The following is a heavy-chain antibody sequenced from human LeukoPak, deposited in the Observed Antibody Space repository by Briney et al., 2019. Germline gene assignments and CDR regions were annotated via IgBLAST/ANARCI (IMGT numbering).Heavy chain of an antibody. J-gene: IGHJ4*02. CDR2: IYHSGST. D-gene: IGHD3-10*01. CDR3: ARTHYYGSGTLG. V-gene: IGHV4-38-2*01. Sequence: SETLSLTCAVSGYSISSGYYCGWIRQPPGKGLEWIGSIYHSGSTYYNPSLKSRATISVDTSKNQFSLKLSSVTAADTAVYYCARTHYYGSGTLGWGQGTLVTVSS. CDR1: GYSISSGYY.